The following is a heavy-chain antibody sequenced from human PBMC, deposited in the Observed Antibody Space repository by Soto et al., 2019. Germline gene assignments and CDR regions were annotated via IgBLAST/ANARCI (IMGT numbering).Heavy chain of an antibody. CDR2: INAGIGNT. CDR1: GYTFTNYA. J-gene: IGHJ3*02. CDR3: AAITIFGVAIPSAFDI. D-gene: IGHD3-3*01. Sequence: ASVKVSCKASGYTFTNYAMHWVRQAPGQRLEWMGWINAGIGNTKYSQKFQGRVTITRDASASTAYMELSSLRSEDTAVYYCAAITIFGVAIPSAFDIWGQGTMVTVSS. V-gene: IGHV1-3*01.